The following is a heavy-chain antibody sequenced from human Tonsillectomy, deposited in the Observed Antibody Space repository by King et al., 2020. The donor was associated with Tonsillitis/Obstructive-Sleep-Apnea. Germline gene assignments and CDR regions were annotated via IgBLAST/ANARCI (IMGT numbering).Heavy chain of an antibody. J-gene: IGHJ4*02. Sequence: VQLVESGGGVVQPGRSLRLSCAASGFTFSSYAMHWVRQAPGKGLEWVAVISYDGSNKYYADSVKGRFTISRDNSKNTLYLQMNSLRAEDTAVYYCARGGGYSNYLDYWGQGNLVTVSS. D-gene: IGHD4-11*01. CDR2: ISYDGSNK. CDR3: ARGGGYSNYLDY. V-gene: IGHV3-30*04. CDR1: GFTFSSYA.